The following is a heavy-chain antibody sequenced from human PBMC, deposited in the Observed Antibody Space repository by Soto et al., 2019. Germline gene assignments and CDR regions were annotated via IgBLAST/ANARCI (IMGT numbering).Heavy chain of an antibody. CDR1: GFTFSSYD. V-gene: IGHV3-13*01. D-gene: IGHD3-22*01. CDR3: ASSGYHQPPDY. J-gene: IGHJ4*02. Sequence: GGSLRLSCAASGFTFSSYDMHWVRQATGRGLEWVSAIGTAGDTYYPGSVKGRFTISRENAKNSLYLQMNGLRAGDTAVYYCASSGYHQPPDYWGQGTLVTVSS. CDR2: IGTAGDT.